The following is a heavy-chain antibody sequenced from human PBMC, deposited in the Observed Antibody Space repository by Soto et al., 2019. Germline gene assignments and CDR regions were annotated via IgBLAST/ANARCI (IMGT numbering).Heavy chain of an antibody. D-gene: IGHD5-18*01. Sequence: SLPYSVSGGSISSGGDYRSWNRQPPGKGLEWIGFIYYSGSTYSNPTHNSRVTMSVDTSKNQFSLKLSSVTAADTAVYYCARSGTAMATNFDSWGQGTLVTGSS. CDR3: ARSGTAMATNFDS. V-gene: IGHV4-31*03. J-gene: IGHJ4*02. CDR1: GGSISSGGDY. CDR2: IYYSGST.